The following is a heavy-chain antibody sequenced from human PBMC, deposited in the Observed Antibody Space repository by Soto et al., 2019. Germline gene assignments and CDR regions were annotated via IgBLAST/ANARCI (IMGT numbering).Heavy chain of an antibody. J-gene: IGHJ6*02. CDR1: GGSISSGGYY. CDR3: ARDFGCGGGNCYSIRFSELFGMDI. CDR2: VYYRDFS. Sequence: SETLSLTCTVFGGSISSGGYYWSWIRQHPGKGLEWIGYVYYRDFSYYNPSLKSRVTISVDASKNQSSLTLSSVTAADTAVYYCARDFGCGGGNCYSIRFSELFGMDIWGQGTTVTVSS. V-gene: IGHV4-31*03. D-gene: IGHD2-15*01.